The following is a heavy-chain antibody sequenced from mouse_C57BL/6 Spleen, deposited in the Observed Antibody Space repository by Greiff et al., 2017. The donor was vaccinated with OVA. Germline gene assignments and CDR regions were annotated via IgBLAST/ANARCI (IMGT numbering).Heavy chain of an antibody. V-gene: IGHV1-69*01. CDR1: GYTFTSYW. CDR3: ARVYGGNYPDY. CDR2: IDPSDSYT. J-gene: IGHJ2*01. Sequence: VQLQQPGAELVMPGASVKLSCKASGYTFTSYWMHWVKQRPGQGLEWIGEIDPSDSYTNYNQKFKGKSTLTVDKSSSTAYMQLSSLTSEDSAVYYCARVYGGNYPDYWGQGTTLTVSS. D-gene: IGHD1-1*02.